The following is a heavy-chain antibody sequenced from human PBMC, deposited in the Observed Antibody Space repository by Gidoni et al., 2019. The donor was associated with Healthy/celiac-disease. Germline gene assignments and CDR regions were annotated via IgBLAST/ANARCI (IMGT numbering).Heavy chain of an antibody. V-gene: IGHV3-48*03. D-gene: IGHD3-10*01. CDR3: AREGAMVRGVIISACAFDI. J-gene: IGHJ3*02. CDR2: ISSSGSTI. CDR1: GFTFSSYD. Sequence: EVQLVESGGGLVQPGGSLRLSCAASGFTFSSYDMNWVRQAPGKGLEWVSYISSSGSTIYYADSVKGRFTISRDNAKNSLYLQMNSLRAEDTAVYYCAREGAMVRGVIISACAFDIWGQGTMVTVSS.